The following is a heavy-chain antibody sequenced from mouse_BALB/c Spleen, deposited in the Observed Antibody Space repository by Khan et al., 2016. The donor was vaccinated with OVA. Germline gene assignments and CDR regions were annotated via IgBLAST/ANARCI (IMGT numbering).Heavy chain of an antibody. J-gene: IGHJ2*01. CDR3: ARIYGGDFDY. V-gene: IGHV3-2*02. Sequence: VQLKQSGPGLVKPSQSLSLTCTVTGYSITSDYAWNWIRQFPGNKLEWMGYISYSGNIHYNPSLKSRISITRDTSKNQFFLQLNSVTTEDTATYYCARIYGGDFDYWGQGTTRTVSS. CDR1: GYSITSDYA. D-gene: IGHD1-1*01. CDR2: ISYSGNI.